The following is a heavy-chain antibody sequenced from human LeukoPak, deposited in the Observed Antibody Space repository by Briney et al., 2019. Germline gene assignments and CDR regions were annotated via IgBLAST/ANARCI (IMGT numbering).Heavy chain of an antibody. Sequence: GASVKVSCKASGYTFTGYYMHWVRQAPGQGLEWMGWINPNSGGTNYAQKFQGRVTMTRDTSISTAYMELSRLRSDDTAVYYCARARIAARPGFFDYWGQGTLVTVSS. CDR2: INPNSGGT. J-gene: IGHJ4*02. V-gene: IGHV1-2*02. CDR1: GYTFTGYY. D-gene: IGHD6-6*01. CDR3: ARARIAARPGFFDY.